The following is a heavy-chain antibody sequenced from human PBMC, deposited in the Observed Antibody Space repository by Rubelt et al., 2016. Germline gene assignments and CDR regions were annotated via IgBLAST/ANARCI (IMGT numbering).Heavy chain of an antibody. CDR3: ARDLSWDIVVVPAAAYFDY. CDR2: IWYDGSNK. J-gene: IGHJ4*02. Sequence: SSYGMHWVRQAPGKGLEWVAVIWYDGSNKYYADSVKGRFTISRDNSKNTLYLQMNSLRAEDTAVYYCARDLSWDIVVVPAAAYFDYWGQGTLVTVSS. D-gene: IGHD2-2*01. CDR1: SSYG. V-gene: IGHV3-33*01.